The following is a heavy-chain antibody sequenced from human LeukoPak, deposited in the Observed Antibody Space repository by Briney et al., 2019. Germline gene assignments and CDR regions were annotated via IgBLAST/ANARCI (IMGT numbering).Heavy chain of an antibody. J-gene: IGHJ2*01. CDR3: ARQLVPALWYFDL. CDR1: GCSISSYY. Sequence: SETLSLTCTVSGCSISSYYWSWIRQPAGKGLEWIGRIYTSGSTNYNPSLKSRVTMSVDTSKNQFSLKLSSVTAADTAVYYCARQLVPALWYFDLWGRGTLVTVSS. CDR2: IYTSGST. V-gene: IGHV4-4*07. D-gene: IGHD6-13*01.